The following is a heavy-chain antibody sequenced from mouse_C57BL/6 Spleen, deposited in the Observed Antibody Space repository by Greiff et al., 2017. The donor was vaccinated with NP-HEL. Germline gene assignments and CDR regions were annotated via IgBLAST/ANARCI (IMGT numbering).Heavy chain of an antibody. CDR3: ARREAEDYGSGFAY. J-gene: IGHJ3*01. Sequence: QVQLQQSGPELVKPGASVKISCKASGYAFSSSWMNWVKQRPGKGLEWIGRIYPGGGDTKYNGKFKGKATLTADKSSSTAYMELSSLTSEDSAVYFCARREAEDYGSGFAYWGQGTLVTVSA. V-gene: IGHV1-82*01. CDR1: GYAFSSSW. D-gene: IGHD2-1*01. CDR2: IYPGGGDT.